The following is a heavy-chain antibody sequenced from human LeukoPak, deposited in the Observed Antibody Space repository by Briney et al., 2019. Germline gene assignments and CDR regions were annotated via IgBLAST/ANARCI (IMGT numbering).Heavy chain of an antibody. J-gene: IGHJ4*02. V-gene: IGHV3-48*01. Sequence: PGGSLRLSCAASGFTFSNYNMNWVRQPPGKGLQWVSYISSSSNIIYYADSVKGRFIISRDNAKNSLFLQMNSLRAEDTAVYYCARDFARGFTIDYWGQGTLVTVSS. CDR2: ISSSSNII. CDR3: ARDFARGFTIDY. D-gene: IGHD3-10*01. CDR1: GFTFSNYN.